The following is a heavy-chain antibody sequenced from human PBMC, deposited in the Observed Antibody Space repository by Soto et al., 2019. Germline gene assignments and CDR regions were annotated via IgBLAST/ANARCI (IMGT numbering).Heavy chain of an antibody. V-gene: IGHV1-8*01. Sequence: EASVKVSCKASGYTFTSYDINWVRQATGQGLEWMGWMNPNSGNTGYAQKFQGRVTMTRNTSISTAYMELSSLRSEDTAVYYCARAGGMKKSYYYGMDVWGQGTTVTVSS. J-gene: IGHJ6*02. CDR3: ARAGGMKKSYYYGMDV. CDR2: MNPNSGNT. CDR1: GYTFTSYD.